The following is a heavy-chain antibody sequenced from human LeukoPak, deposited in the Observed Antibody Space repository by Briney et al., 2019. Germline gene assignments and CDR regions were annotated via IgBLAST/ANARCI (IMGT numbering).Heavy chain of an antibody. Sequence: PSETLSLTCTVSGGSISSSDYYWGWIRQPPGKGLEWIGSIYYSGSAYYNPSLRSRVTISVDTSKNQSSLKLSSVTAADTAVYYCARQPYSGNTKYHFDYWGQGTLVTVSS. J-gene: IGHJ4*02. D-gene: IGHD4-23*01. CDR1: GGSISSSDYY. V-gene: IGHV4-39*01. CDR2: IYYSGSA. CDR3: ARQPYSGNTKYHFDY.